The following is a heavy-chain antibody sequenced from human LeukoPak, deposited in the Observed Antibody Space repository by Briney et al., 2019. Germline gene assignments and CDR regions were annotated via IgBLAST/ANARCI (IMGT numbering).Heavy chain of an antibody. V-gene: IGHV4-34*01. D-gene: IGHD3-22*01. CDR1: GGSFSGYY. CDR2: INHSGST. CDR3: ARSYLAYYDSSGYVPYYFDY. J-gene: IGHJ4*02. Sequence: SETLSLTCTVYGGSFSGYYWSWIRQPPGKGLEWIGEINHSGSTNYNPSLKSRVTISVDTSKNQFSLKLSSVTAADTAVYYWARSYLAYYDSSGYVPYYFDYWGQGTLVTVSS.